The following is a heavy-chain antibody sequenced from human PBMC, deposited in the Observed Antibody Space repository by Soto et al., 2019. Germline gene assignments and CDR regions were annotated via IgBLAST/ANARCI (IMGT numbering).Heavy chain of an antibody. V-gene: IGHV4-39*02. CDR3: ARETGGTFDILTGLPGPYYCDY. CDR1: GASIDSSAYY. J-gene: IGHJ4*02. D-gene: IGHD3-9*01. Sequence: SETLSLTCTVSGASIDSSAYYWAWIRQPPGKGLEWIGSIFYSGTAYYSPSLAGRVTMSVDTSKNQFSLNLNSVTAADTAVYYCARETGGTFDILTGLPGPYYCDYWGQGTLVTVSS. CDR2: IFYSGTA.